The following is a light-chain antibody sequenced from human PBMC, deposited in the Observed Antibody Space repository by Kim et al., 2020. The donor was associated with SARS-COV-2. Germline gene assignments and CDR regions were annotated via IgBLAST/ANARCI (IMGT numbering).Light chain of an antibody. V-gene: IGKV1-8*01. CDR1: QDITNS. J-gene: IGKJ2*01. Sequence: AIRLTQSPSSFSASTGDRVTITCRASQDITNSLAWYQQEPGKAPKLLIYGASTLQSGVPSRFSGSGSGTDFTLTISCLQSEDFATYFCQQHYTYPYTFGQGTKLEIK. CDR2: GAS. CDR3: QQHYTYPYT.